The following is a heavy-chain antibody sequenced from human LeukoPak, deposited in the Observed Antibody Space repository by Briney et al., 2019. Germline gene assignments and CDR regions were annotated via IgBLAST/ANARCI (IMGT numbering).Heavy chain of an antibody. CDR1: GYTFTDYW. Sequence: GESLKISCKGSGYTFTDYWIAWVRQLPGKGLEWMGIISPGDSNIRYSPSFQGQVTISADKSISTAYLQWSSLKASDTAMYYCARLQVATYYFDYWGQGTLVTVSS. CDR2: ISPGDSNI. V-gene: IGHV5-51*01. J-gene: IGHJ4*02. D-gene: IGHD5-12*01. CDR3: ARLQVATYYFDY.